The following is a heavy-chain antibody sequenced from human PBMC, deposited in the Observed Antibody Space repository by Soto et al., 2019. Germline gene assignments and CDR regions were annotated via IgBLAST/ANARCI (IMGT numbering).Heavy chain of an antibody. Sequence: ASVKVSCKASGCTFTSYYMHWVRQAPGQGLEWMGIINPSGGSTSYAQKFQGRVAMTRDTSTSTVYMELSSLRSEDTAVYYCARDGGDGYNLDYWGQGTLVTVSS. J-gene: IGHJ4*02. V-gene: IGHV1-46*01. CDR1: GCTFTSYY. D-gene: IGHD2-21*01. CDR3: ARDGGDGYNLDY. CDR2: INPSGGST.